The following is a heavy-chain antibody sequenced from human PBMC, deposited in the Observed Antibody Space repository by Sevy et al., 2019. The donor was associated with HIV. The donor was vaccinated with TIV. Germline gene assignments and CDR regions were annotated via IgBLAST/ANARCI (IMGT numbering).Heavy chain of an antibody. CDR1: RFTFSSYS. CDR2: ISSSSSTI. CDR3: AGSITMVRGVIITGPYFDY. Sequence: GGSLRLSCAASRFTFSSYSMNWVRQAPGKGLEWVSYISSSSSTIYYAACVKGRFTISRDNAKNSLYLQMNSLRDEDTAVYYGAGSITMVRGVIITGPYFDYWGQGTLVTVSS. D-gene: IGHD3-10*01. J-gene: IGHJ4*02. V-gene: IGHV3-48*02.